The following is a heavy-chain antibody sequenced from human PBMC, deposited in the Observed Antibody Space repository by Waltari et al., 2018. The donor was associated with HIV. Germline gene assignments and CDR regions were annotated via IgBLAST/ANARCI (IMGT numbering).Heavy chain of an antibody. CDR3: AREALYDSSGYYFDY. CDR1: EFTFNNSW. CDR2: RKQDESEE. Sequence: EVQLVESGGGLVQPGGSLRLSCAASEFTFNNSWMTWVRQAPGKGLGWVVNRKQDESEEYSVDAVKGRFTISRDNAKNSLFLQMNSLRAEDTAVYYCAREALYDSSGYYFDYWGQGTLVTVSS. V-gene: IGHV3-7*01. J-gene: IGHJ4*02. D-gene: IGHD3-22*01.